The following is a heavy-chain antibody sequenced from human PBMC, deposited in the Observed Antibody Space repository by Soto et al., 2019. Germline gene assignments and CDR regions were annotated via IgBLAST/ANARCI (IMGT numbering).Heavy chain of an antibody. CDR2: ITSSGDTT. J-gene: IGHJ4*02. CDR3: CGGYHRTYSCYFDN. Sequence: PGESLKISCAASGFTFSNYGMHWVRQAPGKGLEWVSAITSSGDTTLYADSVRGRFSISRDNSRSTLYLQMNSLRAEDTALYFCCGGYHRTYSCYFDNWGQGTQVTVSS. D-gene: IGHD3-16*01. CDR1: GFTFSNYG. V-gene: IGHV3-23*01.